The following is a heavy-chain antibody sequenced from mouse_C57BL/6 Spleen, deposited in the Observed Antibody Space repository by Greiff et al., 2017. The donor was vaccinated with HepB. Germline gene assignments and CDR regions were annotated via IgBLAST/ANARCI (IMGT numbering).Heavy chain of an antibody. CDR2: ISDGGSYT. Sequence: DVKLVESGGGLVKPGGSLKLSCAASGFTFSSYAMSWVRQTPEKRLEWVATISDGGSYTYYPDNVKGRFTISRDNAKNNLYLQMSHLKSEDTAMYYCAREGGTRGYFDYWGQGTTLTVSS. CDR3: AREGGTRGYFDY. D-gene: IGHD4-1*01. V-gene: IGHV5-4*01. J-gene: IGHJ2*01. CDR1: GFTFSSYA.